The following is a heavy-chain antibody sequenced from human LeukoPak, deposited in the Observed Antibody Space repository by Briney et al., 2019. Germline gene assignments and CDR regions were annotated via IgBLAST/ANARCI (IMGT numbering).Heavy chain of an antibody. CDR3: ARVSRHYDFWSGLDY. Sequence: ASVKVSCKASGYTFTGYYMHWVRQAPGQGLEWMGWINPNSGGTNYAQKFQGRVTMTRDTSISTAYMELSRLRSDDTAVYYCARVSRHYDFWSGLDYWGQGTLVTVSS. CDR2: INPNSGGT. D-gene: IGHD3-3*01. V-gene: IGHV1-2*02. CDR1: GYTFTGYY. J-gene: IGHJ4*02.